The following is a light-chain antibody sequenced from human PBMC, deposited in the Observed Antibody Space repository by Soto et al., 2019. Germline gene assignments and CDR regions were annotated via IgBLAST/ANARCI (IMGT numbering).Light chain of an antibody. J-gene: IGLJ1*01. CDR2: DVN. CDR3: SSYTSNAPFYV. CDR1: STDVDGYDY. V-gene: IGLV2-14*03. Sequence: QSALTQPASVSGSPGQSITISCTGASTDVDGYDYVSWYQQHPGQAPKLMIYDVNNRPSGVSYRFSGSKSCDTASLTISGLQAEYDGDYYCSSYTSNAPFYVFGTGTKLTVL.